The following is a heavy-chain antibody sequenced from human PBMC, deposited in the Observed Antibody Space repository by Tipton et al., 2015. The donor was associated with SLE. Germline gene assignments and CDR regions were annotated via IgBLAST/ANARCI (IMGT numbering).Heavy chain of an antibody. J-gene: IGHJ2*01. D-gene: IGHD2-21*01. V-gene: IGHV4-59*01. CDR2: IDYSGSA. Sequence: TLSLTCSVSGDSISTYYWSWIRQTPGKGLEWIGYIDYSGSANYNPSLKSRVTMSVDTPKNQFSLELNSVTAADTAVYCCARGRSRRMIPTSFDYWYFDLWGRGTLVTVSS. CDR3: ARGRSRRMIPTSFDYWYFDL. CDR1: GDSISTYY.